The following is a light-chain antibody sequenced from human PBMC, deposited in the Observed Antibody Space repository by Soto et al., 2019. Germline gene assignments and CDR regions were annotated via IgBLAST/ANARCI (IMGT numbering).Light chain of an antibody. J-gene: IGKJ4*02. CDR3: QQYDNWPLT. Sequence: EIVMTQSPATLSVSPGERVTLSCRASQSVGSNLAWYQQIPGQAPRVLIYDASTRATVIPARFSGSGSGTEFTLTISSLQSEDFAVYYCQQYDNWPLTFGGGTKVEIK. CDR1: QSVGSN. CDR2: DAS. V-gene: IGKV3-15*01.